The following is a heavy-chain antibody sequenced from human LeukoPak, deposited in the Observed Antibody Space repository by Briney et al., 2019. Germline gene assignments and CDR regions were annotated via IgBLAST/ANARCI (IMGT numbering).Heavy chain of an antibody. CDR2: INHSGST. J-gene: IGHJ4*02. CDR3: ARDGNSSTA. V-gene: IGHV4-34*01. CDR1: GGSFSGYY. D-gene: IGHD6-13*01. Sequence: SETLSLTCAVYGGSFSGYYWSWIRQPPGKGLEWIGEINHSGSTNYNPSLKSRVTISVDKSKNQFSLKLSSVTAADTAVYYCARDGNSSTAWGQGTLVTVSS.